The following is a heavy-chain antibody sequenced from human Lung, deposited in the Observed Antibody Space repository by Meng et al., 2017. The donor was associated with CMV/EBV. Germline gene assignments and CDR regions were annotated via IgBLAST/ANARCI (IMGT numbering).Heavy chain of an antibody. D-gene: IGHD1-14*01. CDR1: GGSISSSSYY. V-gene: IGHV4-39*01. CDR2: VVYSGTT. Sequence: RLQEAGPGLVKPSGTLSLTCTVSGGSISSSSYYWAWIRQPPGEGLEWIGSVVYSGTTYYTSSLKSRVSISVDTSKNQFSLKLSSVTAADTAVYYCARHHHSPTFDYWGQGTLVTVSS. J-gene: IGHJ4*02. CDR3: ARHHHSPTFDY.